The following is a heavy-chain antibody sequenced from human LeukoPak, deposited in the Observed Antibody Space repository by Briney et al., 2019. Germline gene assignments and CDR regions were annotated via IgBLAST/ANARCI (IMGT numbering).Heavy chain of an antibody. J-gene: IGHJ4*02. D-gene: IGHD1-26*01. CDR1: GFTFSSYG. Sequence: GGSLRLSCVVSGFTFSSYGMHWVRQAPGKGLEWVAFMTYDGSKRPYADSVKGRFTISRDNSKNTLYLQMNSLRAEDTAVYYCAKDLSGSYFDYWGQGTLVTVSS. CDR3: AKDLSGSYFDY. CDR2: MTYDGSKR. V-gene: IGHV3-30*02.